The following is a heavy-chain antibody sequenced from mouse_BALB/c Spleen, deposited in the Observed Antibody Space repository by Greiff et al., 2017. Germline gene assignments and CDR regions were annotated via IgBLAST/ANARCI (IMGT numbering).Heavy chain of an antibody. J-gene: IGHJ4*01. V-gene: IGHV2-6-7*01. CDR3: ARDRNTATGAMDY. CDR2: IWGDGST. Sequence: VNVVESGPGLVAPSQSLSITCTVSGFSLTGYGVNWVRQPPGKGLEWLGMIWGDGSTDYNSALKSRLSISKDNSKSQVFLKMNSLQTDDTARYYCARDRNTATGAMDYWGQGTSVTVSS. CDR1: GFSLTGYG. D-gene: IGHD1-2*01.